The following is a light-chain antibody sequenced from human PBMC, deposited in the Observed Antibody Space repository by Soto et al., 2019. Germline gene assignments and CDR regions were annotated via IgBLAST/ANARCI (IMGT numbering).Light chain of an antibody. CDR3: QQYGPSPPIT. CDR2: ATS. V-gene: IGKV3-20*01. Sequence: EIVVTQPTGTPSLSPGERATLSCRASQSVSSSYLAWYQQKPGQAPRLVIYATSSRATGFPDRFSGSGSGTDFTLTISRLEPEDDAVYYCQQYGPSPPITFGQGTRLEI. CDR1: QSVSSSY. J-gene: IGKJ5*01.